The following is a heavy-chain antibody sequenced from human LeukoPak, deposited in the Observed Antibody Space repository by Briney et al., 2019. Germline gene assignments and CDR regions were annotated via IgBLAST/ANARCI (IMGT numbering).Heavy chain of an antibody. D-gene: IGHD2-21*02. Sequence: PGGSLRLSCAASGFTFSSYAMHWVRQAPGKGLEWVAVISYDGSNKYYADSVKGRFTISRDNSKNTLYLQMNSLRAEGTAVYYCARDPLAYCGGDCYSFDYWGQGTLVTVSS. CDR1: GFTFSSYA. CDR3: ARDPLAYCGGDCYSFDY. CDR2: ISYDGSNK. V-gene: IGHV3-30-3*01. J-gene: IGHJ4*02.